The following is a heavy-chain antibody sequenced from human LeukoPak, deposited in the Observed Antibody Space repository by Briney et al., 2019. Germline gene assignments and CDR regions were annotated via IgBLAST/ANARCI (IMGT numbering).Heavy chain of an antibody. Sequence: GGSLRLSCAASGFTFSNFGMSWVRQAPGKGLEWVSVISGSGGSTYYADSVKGRFTISRDNSKNTLYLQMNSLRAEDTAVYYCARVGYSYGSYYFDYWGQGTLVTVSS. CDR3: ARVGYSYGSYYFDY. D-gene: IGHD5-18*01. CDR1: GFTFSNFG. V-gene: IGHV3-23*01. J-gene: IGHJ4*02. CDR2: ISGSGGST.